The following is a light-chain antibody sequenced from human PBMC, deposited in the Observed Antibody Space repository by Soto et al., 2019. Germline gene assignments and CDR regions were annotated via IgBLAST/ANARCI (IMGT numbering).Light chain of an antibody. CDR2: AAS. Sequence: DIQFTQAPATLSSYLIDIVTITCRASQSISSWLAWYQQKPGKAPKLLIYAASTLQSGVPSRFSGSGSGTEFTLTISSLQPEDFATYYCQQLNSYPRTFGQGTKVDIK. V-gene: IGKV1-9*01. J-gene: IGKJ1*01. CDR3: QQLNSYPRT. CDR1: QSISSW.